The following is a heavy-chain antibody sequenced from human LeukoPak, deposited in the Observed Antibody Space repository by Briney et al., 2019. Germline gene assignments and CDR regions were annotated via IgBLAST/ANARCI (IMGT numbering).Heavy chain of an antibody. CDR1: GFTVSRDY. J-gene: IGHJ6*03. Sequence: GGSLRLSCAVSGFTVSRDYMSWVRQAPGKGLEWVSAISGSGGSTYNADSVKGRFTISRDNFKNTLYLQMNSLRAEDTAVYYCARSTSHYYYYYMDVWGKGTTVTISS. CDR2: ISGSGGST. CDR3: ARSTSHYYYYYMDV. V-gene: IGHV3-23*01.